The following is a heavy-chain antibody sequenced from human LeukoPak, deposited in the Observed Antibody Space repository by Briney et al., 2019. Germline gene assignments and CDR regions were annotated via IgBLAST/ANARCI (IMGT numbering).Heavy chain of an antibody. Sequence: VASVKVSCKASGYTFTSYYMHWVRQAPGQGLEWMGIINPSGGSTSYAQKFQGRVTMTRDTSTSTVYMELSSLRSEDTAVYYCFSGELLGLDAFDIWGQGTMVTVSS. CDR2: INPSGGST. D-gene: IGHD3-10*01. J-gene: IGHJ3*02. V-gene: IGHV1-46*01. CDR1: GYTFTSYY. CDR3: FSGELLGLDAFDI.